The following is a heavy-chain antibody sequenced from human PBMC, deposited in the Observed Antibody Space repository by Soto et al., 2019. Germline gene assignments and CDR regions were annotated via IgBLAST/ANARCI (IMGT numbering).Heavy chain of an antibody. V-gene: IGHV4-39*01. CDR1: GGSISSSSYY. CDR2: IYYSGGT. CDR3: VRLRVWVVVITTLFWFDP. Sequence: QLQLQESGPGLVKPSETLSLTCTVSGGSISSSSYYWGGIRQPPGKGLEWIGSIYYSGGTYYNPSLKIRVTISVDTAENQFSLKLSSVTAADTAVYYCVRLRVWVVVITTLFWFDPWGQGTLVTVSS. D-gene: IGHD3-22*01. J-gene: IGHJ5*02.